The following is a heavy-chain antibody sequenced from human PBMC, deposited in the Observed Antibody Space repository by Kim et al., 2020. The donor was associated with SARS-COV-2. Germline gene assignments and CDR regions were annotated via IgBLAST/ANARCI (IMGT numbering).Heavy chain of an antibody. D-gene: IGHD6-13*01. Sequence: SETLSLTCTVSGGSISSYYWSWIRQPPGKGLEWMGYIYYSGSTNYNSSLKSRVTISVDTSKNQFSLKLSSVTAADTAVYYCARGPNSSNWSTHFDYWGQGAMVTVCS. CDR1: GGSISSYY. CDR3: ARGPNSSNWSTHFDY. CDR2: IYYSGST. J-gene: IGHJ4*02. V-gene: IGHV4-59*01.